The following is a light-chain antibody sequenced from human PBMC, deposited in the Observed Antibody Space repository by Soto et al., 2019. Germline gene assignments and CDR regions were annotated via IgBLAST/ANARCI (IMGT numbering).Light chain of an antibody. CDR3: QQYGSSRWT. CDR2: GAS. CDR1: QSVSSSY. J-gene: IGKJ1*01. Sequence: EIVLTQSPGTLSLSPGERATLSCRASQSVSSSYLAWYQQKPGRAPRLLIYGASSRATGIPDRFSGSGSGTDFTLTISRLEPEEFAVYYCQQYGSSRWTFGQGTKVEIK. V-gene: IGKV3-20*01.